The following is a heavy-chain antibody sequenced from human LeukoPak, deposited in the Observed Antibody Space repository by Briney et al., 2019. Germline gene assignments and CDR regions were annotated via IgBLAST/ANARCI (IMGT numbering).Heavy chain of an antibody. CDR1: GFTFSNG. D-gene: IGHD1-14*01. CDR2: IRYDGSNK. V-gene: IGHV3-30*02. CDR3: ARSSGRSPNREYMDV. Sequence: PGWALTLSCLASGFTFSNGMHRVRQAPGKGLDWVAFIRYDGSNKYYAHSVKGRFTIYRDNSKNTLYLQMNSLRSEDTAVYYCARSSGRSPNREYMDVWGKGTTVTVSS. J-gene: IGHJ6*03.